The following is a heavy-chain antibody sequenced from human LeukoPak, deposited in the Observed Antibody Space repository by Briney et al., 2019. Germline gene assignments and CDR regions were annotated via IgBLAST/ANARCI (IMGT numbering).Heavy chain of an antibody. D-gene: IGHD5-18*01. V-gene: IGHV3-49*04. CDR3: TTVDTAIL. CDR2: IRSKVFRGTT. Sequence: GGSLRLSCTTSGFTFGDFAMTWVRQAPGKGLEWVGFIRSKVFRGTTEYAASVKARFTISRDDSKSIAYLQMNSLKTEDTAVYWCTTVDTAILWGQGTLVTVSS. CDR1: GFTFGDFA. J-gene: IGHJ4*02.